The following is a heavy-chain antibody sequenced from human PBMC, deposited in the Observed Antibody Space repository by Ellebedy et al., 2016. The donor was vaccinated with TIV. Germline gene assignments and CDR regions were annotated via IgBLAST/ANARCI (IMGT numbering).Heavy chain of an antibody. CDR2: IKQDGGEK. D-gene: IGHD6-19*01. Sequence: GESLKISCAASGFTFSTYCMSWVRQAPGKGLEWVANIKQDGGEKNYVDSVKGRFTISRDNSKNTLYLQMNSLRAEDTAVYYCARGVGMVAVAVTFDYWGQGTLVTVSS. V-gene: IGHV3-7*01. CDR1: GFTFSTYC. CDR3: ARGVGMVAVAVTFDY. J-gene: IGHJ4*02.